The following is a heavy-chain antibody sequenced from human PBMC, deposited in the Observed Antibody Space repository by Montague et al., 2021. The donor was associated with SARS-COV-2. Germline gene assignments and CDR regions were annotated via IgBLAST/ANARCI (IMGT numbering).Heavy chain of an antibody. D-gene: IGHD1-26*01. CDR2: INQSGST. V-gene: IGHV4-34*01. J-gene: IGHJ4*02. CDR3: ARGSGSFDVDLAY. CDR1: GGSFSGYD. Sequence: SETLSLTCAVYGGSFSGYDWTWIRQSPGKGLEWIGEINQSGSTKYKPSLKSRVTISVDTSKNQFSLRLTSVTAADTAVYYCARGSGSFDVDLAYWGQGALVAVSP.